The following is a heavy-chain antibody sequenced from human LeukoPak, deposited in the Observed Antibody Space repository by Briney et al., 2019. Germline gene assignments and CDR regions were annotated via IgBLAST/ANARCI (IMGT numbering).Heavy chain of an antibody. CDR1: GFTFSNYA. D-gene: IGHD6-13*01. J-gene: IGHJ4*02. CDR2: ISGSGGSA. CDR3: AKLPGYSASWDFDY. Sequence: GGSLRLSCEASGFTFSNYAMSWVRQAPGKGLEWVSTISGSGGSAFYADSVKGRFTISRDNSKNTLYLRMDSLRVEDTAVYYCAKLPGYSASWDFDYWGQGTLVTVSS. V-gene: IGHV3-23*01.